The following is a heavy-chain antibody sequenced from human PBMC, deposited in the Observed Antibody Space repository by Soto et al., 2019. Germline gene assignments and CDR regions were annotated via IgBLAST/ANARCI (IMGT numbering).Heavy chain of an antibody. CDR3: ARDPGRGVIMDYYYYYMDV. CDR1: GFTFSDYY. Sequence: GGSLRLSCAASGFTFSDYYMSWIRQAPGKGLEWVSYISSSGSTIYYADSVKGRFTISRDNAKNSLYLQMNSLRAEDTAVYYCARDPGRGVIMDYYYYYMDVWGKGTTVTVSS. J-gene: IGHJ6*03. D-gene: IGHD3-10*01. V-gene: IGHV3-11*01. CDR2: ISSSGSTI.